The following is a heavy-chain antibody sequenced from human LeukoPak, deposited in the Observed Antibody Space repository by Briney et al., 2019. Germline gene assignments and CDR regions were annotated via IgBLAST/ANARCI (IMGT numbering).Heavy chain of an antibody. J-gene: IGHJ5*02. V-gene: IGHV4-59*08. CDR1: GITFSSYS. CDR2: IYYSGST. CDR3: ARYGLGYGSGSYYPYNWFDP. D-gene: IGHD3-10*01. Sequence: GSLRLSCAASGITFSSYSMNWVRQAPGKGLEWIGSIYYSGSTNYNPSLKSRVTISLDTSKNQFSLKLSSVTAADTAVYYCARYGLGYGSGSYYPYNWFDPWGQGTLVTVSS.